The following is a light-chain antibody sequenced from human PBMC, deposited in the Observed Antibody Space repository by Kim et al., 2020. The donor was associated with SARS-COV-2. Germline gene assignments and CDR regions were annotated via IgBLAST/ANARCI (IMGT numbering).Light chain of an antibody. CDR2: EDH. V-gene: IGLV6-57*04. CDR1: DGTIATNY. CDR3: QSYDATIRV. J-gene: IGLJ3*02. Sequence: LTQPHSVSGSPGQTVTISCTRTDGTIATNYVHWYQLRPGSAPTIVIYEDHQRPSGVPERFSGSIDPPSNSASLTISGLENEDEAEYYCQSYDATIRVFGGGTKVTVL.